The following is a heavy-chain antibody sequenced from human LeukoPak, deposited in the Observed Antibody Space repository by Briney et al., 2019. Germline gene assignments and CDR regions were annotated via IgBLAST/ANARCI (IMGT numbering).Heavy chain of an antibody. CDR2: INIGGTNT. CDR3: AADGAGFDT. Sequence: GALRLSCAASGFTFNDYYMSWIRQAPGKGLEWLSYINIGGTNTHYADSVKGRFTISRDNAKKSLYLEMNNLRAEDTAVYYCAADGAGFDTWGQGVLVTVSS. D-gene: IGHD5-24*01. V-gene: IGHV3-11*01. CDR1: GFTFNDYY. J-gene: IGHJ5*02.